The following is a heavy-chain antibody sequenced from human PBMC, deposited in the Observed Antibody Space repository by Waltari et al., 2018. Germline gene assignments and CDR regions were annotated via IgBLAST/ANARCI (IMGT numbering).Heavy chain of an antibody. V-gene: IGHV4-59*08. J-gene: IGHJ4*02. CDR3: ASLNCGGDCYADY. Sequence: QVQLQESGPGLVKPSETLSLTCPVSVGSISSYYWSWIRQPPGKGLEWIGYIYYSGSTNYNPSLKSRVTISVDTSKNQFSLKLSSVTAADTAVYYCASLNCGGDCYADYWGQGTLVTVSS. CDR1: VGSISSYY. CDR2: IYYSGST. D-gene: IGHD2-21*01.